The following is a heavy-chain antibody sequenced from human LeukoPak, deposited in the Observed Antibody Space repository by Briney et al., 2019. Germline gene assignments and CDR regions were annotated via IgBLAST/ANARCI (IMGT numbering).Heavy chain of an antibody. D-gene: IGHD5-18*01. CDR2: ISGSGGST. V-gene: IGHV3-23*01. CDR3: ARAVEDTAMVNLGYFDY. J-gene: IGHJ4*02. CDR1: GFTFSSYA. Sequence: GGSLRLSCAASGFTFSSYAMSWVRQAPGKGLEWVSAISGSGGSTYYADSVKGRFTISRDNSKNTLYLQMNCLRAEDTAVHYCARAVEDTAMVNLGYFDYWGQGTLVTVSS.